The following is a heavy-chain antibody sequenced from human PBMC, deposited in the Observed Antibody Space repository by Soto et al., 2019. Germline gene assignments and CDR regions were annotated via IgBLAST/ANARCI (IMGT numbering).Heavy chain of an antibody. CDR2: TSSTSSHT. CDR3: ARRRYFDGRLCFVFDF. J-gene: IGHJ4*02. V-gene: IGHV3-11*06. D-gene: IGHD3-9*01. Sequence: PGGSLRLSCAASGFTFSDYYMTWIRQAPGKGLEWVSYTSSTSSHTIYADSVKGRFTISRDNAKNSLYLQMNSLRAEDTAVYYCARRRYFDGRLCFVFDFWGQGPLVPVPS. CDR1: GFTFSDYY.